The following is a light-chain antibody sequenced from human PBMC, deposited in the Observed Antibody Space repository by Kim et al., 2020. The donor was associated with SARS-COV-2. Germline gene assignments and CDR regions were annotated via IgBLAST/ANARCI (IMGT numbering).Light chain of an antibody. CDR3: QQSYSALT. V-gene: IGKV1-39*01. Sequence: SASVGDRVTITCRASQSISNYLHWYQLKPGKAPKVLIYVASSLQSGLPSRVSGRGSGTDFTLTISSLQPEDFATYCCQQSYSALTFGGGTKVDIK. CDR1: QSISNY. CDR2: VAS. J-gene: IGKJ4*01.